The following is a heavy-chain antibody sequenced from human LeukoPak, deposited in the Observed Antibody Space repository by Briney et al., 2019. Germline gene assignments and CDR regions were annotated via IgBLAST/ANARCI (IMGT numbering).Heavy chain of an antibody. J-gene: IGHJ4*02. V-gene: IGHV1-2*02. CDR2: INPNSGGT. CDR1: GYTFTGYY. D-gene: IGHD3-22*01. CDR3: ARGGDYYDSSGYRQQFDY. Sequence: ASVKVSCKASGYTFTGYYTHWVRQAPGQGLEWMGWINPNSGGTNYAQKFQGRVTMTRDTSISTAYMELSRLRSDDTAVYYCARGGDYYDSSGYRQQFDYWGQGTLVTVSS.